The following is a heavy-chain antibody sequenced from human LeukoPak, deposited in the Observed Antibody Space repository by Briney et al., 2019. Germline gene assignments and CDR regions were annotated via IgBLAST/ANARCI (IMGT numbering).Heavy chain of an antibody. CDR3: ARAMSSSYFWYFDL. CDR1: GFTFSSYD. CDR2: IGTAGDT. D-gene: IGHD6-13*01. J-gene: IGHJ2*01. Sequence: PGGSLRLSCAASGFTFSSYDMHWVRQATGKGLEWVSAIGTAGDTYYPGSVKGRFTISRENAKNSLYLQMNSLRAGDTAVYYCARAMSSSYFWYFDLWGRGTLVTVSS. V-gene: IGHV3-13*01.